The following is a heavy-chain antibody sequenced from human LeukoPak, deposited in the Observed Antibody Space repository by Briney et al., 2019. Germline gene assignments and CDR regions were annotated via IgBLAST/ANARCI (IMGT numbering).Heavy chain of an antibody. V-gene: IGHV3-23*01. CDR1: GFTFSSYA. CDR2: ISGSGGST. Sequence: GGSLRLSCAASGFTFSSYAMSWVRQALGKGLEWVSAISGSGGSTYYADSVKGRFTISRDSSKNTLYLQMNSLRAEDTAVYYCANAYLWSGSWGQGTLVTVSS. D-gene: IGHD3-3*01. CDR3: ANAYLWSGS. J-gene: IGHJ5*02.